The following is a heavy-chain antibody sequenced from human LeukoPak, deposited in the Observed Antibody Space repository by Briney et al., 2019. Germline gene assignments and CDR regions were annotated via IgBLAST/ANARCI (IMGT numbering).Heavy chain of an antibody. J-gene: IGHJ5*02. CDR1: GGTFSSYA. D-gene: IGHD3-10*01. Sequence: SVKVSCKASGGTFSSYAISWVRQAPGQGLEWMGGIIPILGTANYAQKFQGTVTITADKSTSTAYMELSSLRSEDTAVCYCARVLGAGSYYWSDPWGQGTLVTVYS. V-gene: IGHV1-69*06. CDR3: ARVLGAGSYYWSDP. CDR2: IIPILGTA.